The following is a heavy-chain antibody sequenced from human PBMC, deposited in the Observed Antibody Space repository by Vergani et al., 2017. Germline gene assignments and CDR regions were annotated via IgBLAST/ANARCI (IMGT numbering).Heavy chain of an antibody. CDR1: GFTFSSYA. V-gene: IGHV3-23*01. CDR2: ISVSGGST. D-gene: IGHD3-22*01. CDR3: AKDLSSRGYANAFDI. J-gene: IGHJ3*02. Sequence: EVQLLESGGGLVQPGGSLRLSCAASGFTFSSYAMSWVRQARGKGVEWVSAISVSGGSTYYADSVKGRFTLSRDTSKNTLYLQMTSVRAEDTSVYYCAKDLSSRGYANAFDIWGQGTMVTVSS.